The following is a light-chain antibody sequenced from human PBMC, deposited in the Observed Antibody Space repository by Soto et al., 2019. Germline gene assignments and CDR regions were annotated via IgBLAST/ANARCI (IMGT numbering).Light chain of an antibody. CDR1: QSISNS. J-gene: IGKJ1*01. CDR2: GIS. V-gene: IGKV1-39*01. CDR3: QQSHSSSWT. Sequence: DIQLTQSPSSLSASVGDRVTITCRASQSISNSLNWYQQKPGKAPNLLIYGISDLQSGVPSRFSGSGSGTEFTLTISSLQRDDFATYYCQQSHSSSWTFGQGTKVEIK.